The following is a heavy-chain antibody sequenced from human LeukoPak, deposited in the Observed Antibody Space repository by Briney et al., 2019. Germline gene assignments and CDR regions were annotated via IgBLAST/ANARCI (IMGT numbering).Heavy chain of an antibody. CDR2: IYYSGST. V-gene: IGHV4-59*12. D-gene: IGHD3-10*01. J-gene: IGHJ5*02. CDR3: ARDFMVRGVTFNWFDP. CDR1: GGSISSYY. Sequence: SETLSLTCTVSGGSISSYYWSWIRQPPGKGLEWIGYIYYSGSTNYNPSLKSRVTISVDTSKNQFSLKLSSVTAADTAVYYCARDFMVRGVTFNWFDPWGQGTLVTVSS.